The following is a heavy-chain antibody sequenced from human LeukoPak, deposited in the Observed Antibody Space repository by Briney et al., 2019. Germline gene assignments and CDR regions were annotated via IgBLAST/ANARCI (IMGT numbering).Heavy chain of an antibody. Sequence: GGSLRLSCAASGFTFSSYAMSWVRQAPGKGLEWVSAISGSGGSTYYADSVKGRFTISRDNSKNTLYLQINSLRAEDTAVYYCAKAPVMITFGGVIVKSYYMDVWGKGTTVTVSS. V-gene: IGHV3-23*01. J-gene: IGHJ6*03. CDR1: GFTFSSYA. CDR3: AKAPVMITFGGVIVKSYYMDV. CDR2: ISGSGGST. D-gene: IGHD3-16*02.